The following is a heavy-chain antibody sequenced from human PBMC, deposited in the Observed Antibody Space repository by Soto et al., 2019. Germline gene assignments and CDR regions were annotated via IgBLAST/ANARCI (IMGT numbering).Heavy chain of an antibody. CDR3: ASSAIAVADYYFDY. CDR2: ISAYNGNT. V-gene: IGHV1-18*01. J-gene: IGHJ4*02. D-gene: IGHD6-19*01. Sequence: ASVKVSCKASGYTFTSYGISWVRQAPGQGLEWMGWISAYNGNTNYAQKLQGRVTMTTDTSTSTAYMELRSLRSDDTALYYCASSAIAVADYYFDYWGQGTLVTVPQ. CDR1: GYTFTSYG.